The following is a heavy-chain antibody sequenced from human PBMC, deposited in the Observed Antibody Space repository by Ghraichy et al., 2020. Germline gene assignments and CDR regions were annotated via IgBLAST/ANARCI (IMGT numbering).Heavy chain of an antibody. CDR1: GFTFSSYA. D-gene: IGHD6-13*01. CDR3: AKDMRYSSSWYRGFDY. CDR2: ISGSVGSA. J-gene: IGHJ4*02. Sequence: GGSLRLSCAASGFTFSSYAMTWVRQAPGKGLDWVSAISGSVGSAHYADSVKGRFTISRDNSENTLYLQMNSLRPEDTAIYYCAKDMRYSSSWYRGFDYWGPGTLVTVSS. V-gene: IGHV3-23*01.